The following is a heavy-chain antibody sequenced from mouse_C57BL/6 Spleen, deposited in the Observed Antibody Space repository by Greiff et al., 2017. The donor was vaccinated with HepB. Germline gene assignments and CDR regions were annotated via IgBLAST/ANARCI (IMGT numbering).Heavy chain of an antibody. D-gene: IGHD2-5*01. CDR3: ARYSNYFPYYAMDY. V-gene: IGHV1-64*01. J-gene: IGHJ4*01. CDR1: GYTFTSYW. Sequence: VQLQQPGAELVKPGASVKLSCKASGYTFTSYWMHWVKQRPGQGLEWIGMIHPNSGSTNYNEKFKSKATLTVDKSSSTAYMQLSSLTSEDSAVYYCARYSNYFPYYAMDYWGQGTSVTVSS. CDR2: IHPNSGST.